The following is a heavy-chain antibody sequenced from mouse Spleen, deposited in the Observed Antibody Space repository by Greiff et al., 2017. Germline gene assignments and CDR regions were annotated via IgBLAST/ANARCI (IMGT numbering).Heavy chain of an antibody. V-gene: IGHV1-82*01. J-gene: IGHJ2*01. CDR2: IYPGDGDT. Sequence: VQGVESGPELLKPGASVKISCKASGYAFSSSWMNWVKQRPGKGLEWIGRIYPGDGDTNYNGKFKGKATLTADKSSSTAYMQLSSLTSEDSAVYFCASYYYGSSFDYWGQGTTLTVSS. D-gene: IGHD1-1*01. CDR1: GYAFSSSW. CDR3: ASYYYGSSFDY.